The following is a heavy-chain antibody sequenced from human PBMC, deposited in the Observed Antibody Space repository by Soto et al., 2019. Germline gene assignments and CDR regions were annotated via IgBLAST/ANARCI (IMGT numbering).Heavy chain of an antibody. V-gene: IGHV3-30-3*01. CDR2: ISSDGSNK. D-gene: IGHD1-26*01. Sequence: QVQLVESEGGVVQPGGSLRLSCAVSGFTFSSHAMHWVRQAPGRGLEWLALISSDGSNKYYADSVKGRFTTSRDNSKNTMYLQMNSLRVEDTAVYYCARDDEGGSDCDLGYWGQGALVTVSS. CDR3: ARDDEGGSDCDLGY. J-gene: IGHJ4*02. CDR1: GFTFSSHA.